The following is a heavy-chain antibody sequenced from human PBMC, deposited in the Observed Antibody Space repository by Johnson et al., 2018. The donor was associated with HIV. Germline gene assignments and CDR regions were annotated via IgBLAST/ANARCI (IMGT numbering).Heavy chain of an antibody. CDR2: INWNGDNT. V-gene: IGHV3-20*04. CDR3: ARGGMRGELGAFDI. D-gene: IGHD1-26*01. J-gene: IGHJ3*02. CDR1: GFTFDDYD. Sequence: VRLVESGGGLVQSGGSLRLSCAASGFTFDDYDMNWVRQAPGKGLEWVSGINWNGDNTGYGDSVKGRFTIFRDNAKNSLYLQMNRLRAEDTALYYCARGGMRGELGAFDIWGQGTMVTVSS.